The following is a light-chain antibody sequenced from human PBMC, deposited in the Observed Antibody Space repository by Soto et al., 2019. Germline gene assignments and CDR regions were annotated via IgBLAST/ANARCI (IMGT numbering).Light chain of an antibody. Sequence: SVLTQPPSVSGSPGQSVTISCTGTSSDVGSYNRVSWYQQPPGTAPKLMIYEVSNRPSGVPDRFSGSKSGNTASLTISGLQAEDEADYYCSSFTSSSTYVFGTGTXVTVL. CDR2: EVS. CDR1: SSDVGSYNR. J-gene: IGLJ1*01. CDR3: SSFTSSSTYV. V-gene: IGLV2-18*02.